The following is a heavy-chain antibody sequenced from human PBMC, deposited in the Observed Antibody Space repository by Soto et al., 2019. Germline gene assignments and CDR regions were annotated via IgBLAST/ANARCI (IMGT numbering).Heavy chain of an antibody. CDR2: IYYSGST. Sequence: SSETLSLTCTVSGGSVSSGSYYWSWIRQPPGKGLEWIGYIYYSGSTNYNPSLKSRVTISVDTSKNQFSLKLSSVTAADTAVYYCARSGPLDAFDIWGQGPMVT. J-gene: IGHJ3*02. V-gene: IGHV4-61*01. CDR3: ARSGPLDAFDI. CDR1: GGSVSSGSYY.